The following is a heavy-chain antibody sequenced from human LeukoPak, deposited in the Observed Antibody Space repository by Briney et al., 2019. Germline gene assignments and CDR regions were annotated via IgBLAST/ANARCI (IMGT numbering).Heavy chain of an antibody. CDR3: ARLWISHAFDI. V-gene: IGHV6-1*01. Sequence: SQTLSLTCAISGDSVSINRAAWKWIRQSPSRGLEWLGRTYYRSKWYNDYAVSVKSRITVTPDTSKNQFSLQLNSVTPADTAVYYCARLWISHAFDIWGQGIMVTVSS. D-gene: IGHD5-12*01. CDR2: TYYRSKWYN. CDR1: GDSVSINRAA. J-gene: IGHJ3*02.